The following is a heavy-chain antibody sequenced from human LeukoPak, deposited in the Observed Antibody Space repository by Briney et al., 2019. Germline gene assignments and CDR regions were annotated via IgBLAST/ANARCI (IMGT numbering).Heavy chain of an antibody. V-gene: IGHV3-7*01. Sequence: PGGSLRLSCAASGFTFSSFCMSWVRRAPGKGLEWVAIIKQGGSEQHYVDSVKGRFTISRDNAKYTVYLQMNSLIAEDTAVYYCATNSDGPFDYWGQGTLVTVSS. CDR1: GFTFSSFC. CDR2: IKQGGSEQ. D-gene: IGHD2-21*02. J-gene: IGHJ4*02. CDR3: ATNSDGPFDY.